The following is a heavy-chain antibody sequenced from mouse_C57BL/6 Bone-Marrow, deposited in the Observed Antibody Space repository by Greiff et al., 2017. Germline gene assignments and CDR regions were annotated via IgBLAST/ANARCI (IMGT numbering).Heavy chain of an antibody. CDR2: IDPSDSYT. D-gene: IGHD1-1*01. CDR3: ARGGYYYGSSGFAY. V-gene: IGHV1-69*01. J-gene: IGHJ3*01. Sequence: QVQLQQPGAELVKPGASVKLSCKASGYTFTSYWMHWVKQRPGQGLEWIGEIDPSDSYTNYNQKFKGKSTLTVDKSSSTAYMQLSSLTSEDSAVYYCARGGYYYGSSGFAYWGQGTLVTVSA. CDR1: GYTFTSYW.